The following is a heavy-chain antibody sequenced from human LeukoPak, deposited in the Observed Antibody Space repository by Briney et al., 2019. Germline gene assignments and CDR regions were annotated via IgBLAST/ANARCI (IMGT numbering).Heavy chain of an antibody. CDR3: ARGGDYKNDY. CDR1: GFTFNSYA. Sequence: GSLRLSCAASGFTFNSYAMHWVRQTPGKGLVWVSRINGAGSSISYADSVKGRVTISRDNAKNTLYLQMNNLRAEDTAVYYCARGGDYKNDYWGQGTLVTVSS. V-gene: IGHV3-74*01. CDR2: INGAGSSI. J-gene: IGHJ4*02. D-gene: IGHD4-17*01.